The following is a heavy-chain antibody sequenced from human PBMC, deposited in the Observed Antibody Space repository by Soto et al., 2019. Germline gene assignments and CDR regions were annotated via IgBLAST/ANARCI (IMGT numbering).Heavy chain of an antibody. V-gene: IGHV4-59*01. Sequence: SETLSLTCTVSGASISSYYWSWLRQPPGKGLEWIGYIYYSGSSDYNPSLKSRVTMSVDTSNNQFSLKMSAVTAADTAVYYCARVHAIAAAGTWRLDPWGQGTLVTVSS. J-gene: IGHJ5*02. CDR1: GASISSYY. D-gene: IGHD6-13*01. CDR3: ARVHAIAAAGTWRLDP. CDR2: IYYSGSS.